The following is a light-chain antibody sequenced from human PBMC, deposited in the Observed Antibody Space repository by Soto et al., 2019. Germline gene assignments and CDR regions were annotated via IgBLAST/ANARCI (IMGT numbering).Light chain of an antibody. CDR3: QQYAGSPRT. CDR2: SAS. V-gene: IGKV3-20*01. J-gene: IGKJ1*01. Sequence: IGLTQSAGTLSLSPGERGTLSCRASQNLGTLYLAWFQQKSGQAPRLLIYSASRRATGIPDRFTGSGSGTDFTLTINRVEPEDFAVYFCQQYAGSPRTFGQGTKVDIK. CDR1: QNLGTLY.